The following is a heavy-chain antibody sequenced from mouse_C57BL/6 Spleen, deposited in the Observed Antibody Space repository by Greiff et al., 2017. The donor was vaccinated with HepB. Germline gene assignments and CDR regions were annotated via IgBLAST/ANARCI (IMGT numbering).Heavy chain of an antibody. CDR3: AKEVYYYGSSYYFDY. D-gene: IGHD1-1*01. CDR1: GFSLTSYG. V-gene: IGHV2-5*01. CDR2: IWRGGST. J-gene: IGHJ2*01. Sequence: VQLQQSGPGLVQPSQSLSITCTVSGFSLTSYGVHWVRQSPGKGLEWLGVIWRGGSTDYNAAFMSRLSITKDNSKSQVFFKMNSLQADDTAIYYCAKEVYYYGSSYYFDYWGQGTTLTVSS.